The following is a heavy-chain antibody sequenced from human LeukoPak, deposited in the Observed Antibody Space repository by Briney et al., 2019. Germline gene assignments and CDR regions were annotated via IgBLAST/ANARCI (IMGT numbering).Heavy chain of an antibody. CDR2: ISHGGIT. D-gene: IGHD2-2*01. J-gene: IGHJ4*02. Sequence: SETLSLTCGVYGGSLISYYCHWIRQAPGKGLEWIGEISHGGITKHNPSLKSRVTMSQDTSKRQFSLKMNSMTAADTGVYYCGIFMDVVPGSMSWGLGTLVTVSS. CDR1: GGSLISYY. V-gene: IGHV4-34*01. CDR3: GIFMDVVPGSMS.